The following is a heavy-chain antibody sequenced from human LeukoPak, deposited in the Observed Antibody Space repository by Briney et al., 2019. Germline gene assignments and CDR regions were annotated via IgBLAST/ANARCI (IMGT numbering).Heavy chain of an antibody. Sequence: ASVKVSCKASGYTFTSYAMNWVRQAPGQGLEWMGGINTNTGNPTYAQGFTGRFVFSLDTSVSTAYLQISSLKAEDTAVYYCARVLYGGSSWYGTPGFDPWGQGTLVTVSS. CDR2: INTNTGNP. D-gene: IGHD6-13*01. CDR3: ARVLYGGSSWYGTPGFDP. J-gene: IGHJ5*02. CDR1: GYTFTSYA. V-gene: IGHV7-4-1*02.